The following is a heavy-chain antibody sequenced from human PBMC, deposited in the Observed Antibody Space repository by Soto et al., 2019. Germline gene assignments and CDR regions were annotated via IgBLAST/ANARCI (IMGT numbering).Heavy chain of an antibody. D-gene: IGHD2-15*01. Sequence: ASVKVSCKASGYTFTRYTMNWVRQAPGQRLEWMGWINPDNGNTKSSQKFQDRVIITRDTSASTAYMGLSSLRSEDTAVYYCARGIATGQLDPWGQGTLVTVSS. CDR2: INPDNGNT. V-gene: IGHV1-3*01. CDR1: GYTFTRYT. J-gene: IGHJ5*02. CDR3: ARGIATGQLDP.